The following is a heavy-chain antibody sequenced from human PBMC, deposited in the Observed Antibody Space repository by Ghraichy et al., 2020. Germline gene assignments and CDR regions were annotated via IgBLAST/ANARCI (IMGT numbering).Heavy chain of an antibody. V-gene: IGHV4-59*01. CDR1: GGSISSYY. J-gene: IGHJ2*01. D-gene: IGHD2-21*02. Sequence: SETLSLTCTVSGGSISSYYWSWIRQLPGKGLEWIGYIYYSGSTNYNPSLKSRVTISVDTSKNQFSLKLSSVTAADTAVYYCAREGDIVVVTAIPRYFDLWGRGTLVTVSS. CDR2: IYYSGST. CDR3: AREGDIVVVTAIPRYFDL.